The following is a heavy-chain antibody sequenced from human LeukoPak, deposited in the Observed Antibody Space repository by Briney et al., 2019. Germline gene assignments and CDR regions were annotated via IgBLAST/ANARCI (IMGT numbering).Heavy chain of an antibody. Sequence: PSETLSLTCTVSGGSISSYYWSWIRQPPGKGLEWIGYIYCSGSTNYNPSLKSRVTISVDTSKNQFSLKLSSVTAADTAVYYCARDPTYPAAGTGYFDYWGQGTLVTVSS. J-gene: IGHJ4*02. CDR1: GGSISSYY. D-gene: IGHD6-13*01. V-gene: IGHV4-59*01. CDR2: IYCSGST. CDR3: ARDPTYPAAGTGYFDY.